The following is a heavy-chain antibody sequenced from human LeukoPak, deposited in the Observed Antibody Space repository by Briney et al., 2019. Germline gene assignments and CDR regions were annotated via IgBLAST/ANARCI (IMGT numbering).Heavy chain of an antibody. J-gene: IGHJ5*02. CDR2: ISYDGSNK. CDR3: ATSIAVAGRGDWFDP. Sequence: GGSLRLSCAASGFTFSSYAMHWVRQAPGRGLEWVAVISYDGSNKYYADSVKGRFTISRDNSKNTLYLQMNSLRAEDTAVYYCATSIAVAGRGDWFDPWGQGTLVTVSS. V-gene: IGHV3-30-3*01. D-gene: IGHD6-19*01. CDR1: GFTFSSYA.